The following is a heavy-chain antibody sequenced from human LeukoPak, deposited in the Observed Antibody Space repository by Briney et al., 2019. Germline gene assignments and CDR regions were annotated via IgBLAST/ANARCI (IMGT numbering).Heavy chain of an antibody. V-gene: IGHV3-21*01. D-gene: IGHD6-13*01. CDR2: ISSSSSYI. J-gene: IGHJ5*02. Sequence: GGSLRLSCAASGFTFSSYSMNWVRQAPGKGLEWDSSISSSSSYIYYADSVKGRFTISRDNAKNSLYLQMNSLRAEDTAVYYCARDLNRPSSWYNWFDPWGQGTLVTVSS. CDR3: ARDLNRPSSWYNWFDP. CDR1: GFTFSSYS.